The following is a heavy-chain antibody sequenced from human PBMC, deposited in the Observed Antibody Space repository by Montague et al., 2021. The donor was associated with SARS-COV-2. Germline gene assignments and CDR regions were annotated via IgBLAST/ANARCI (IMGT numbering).Heavy chain of an antibody. CDR1: GGSITGYY. Sequence: SETLSLTCTVSGGSITGYYWSWLRRSPGKGLEWIAYIYDGGTTNYNPSLGSRVTISTDTSKNQLSLKVNSVTAADTAVYYCVRDHPYGGPRGAKDIWGQGTVVTVSS. V-gene: IGHV4-59*01. D-gene: IGHD4-23*01. CDR2: IYDGGTT. CDR3: VRDHPYGGPRGAKDI. J-gene: IGHJ3*02.